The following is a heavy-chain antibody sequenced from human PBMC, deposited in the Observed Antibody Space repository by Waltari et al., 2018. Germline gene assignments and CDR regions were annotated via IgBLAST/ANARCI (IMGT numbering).Heavy chain of an antibody. CDR3: ARHQVGGRDFEY. J-gene: IGHJ4*02. CDR1: GYSISSGYY. CDR2: IYQRGST. Sequence: QVQLHESGPGLVKSSETLSITCAVSGYSISSGYYWGWIRQPPGKGLAWIGTIYQRGSTYYNPSLKSRITISLDTSKNQFSLKLNSVTAADTAVYYCARHQVGGRDFEYWGQGTLVTVSS. V-gene: IGHV4-38-2*01. D-gene: IGHD1-26*01.